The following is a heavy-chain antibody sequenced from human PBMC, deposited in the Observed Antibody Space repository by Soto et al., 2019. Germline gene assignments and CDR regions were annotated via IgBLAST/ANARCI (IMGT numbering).Heavy chain of an antibody. J-gene: IGHJ4*02. CDR3: AHRFDWYYFDN. CDR1: GFSLSTSEVG. CDR2: IYWDDDK. Sequence: QITLKESGPTLVKPTQPLTLTCTFSGFSLSTSEVGVGWISQPPGKGLEWLALIYWDDDKRYSPSLKSRLTVYKDTSKLQVVLTMTKMDPLDTATYYCAHRFDWYYFDNWGQGTQVTVFS. D-gene: IGHD3-9*01. V-gene: IGHV2-5*02.